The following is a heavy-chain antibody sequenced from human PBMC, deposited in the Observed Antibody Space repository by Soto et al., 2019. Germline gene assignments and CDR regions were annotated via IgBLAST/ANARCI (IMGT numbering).Heavy chain of an antibody. CDR1: GYSLTSYA. CDR3: ARDRLAKLLWFGEAPRDGMDV. CDR2: INAGNGNT. Sequence: ASVKVSCEDSGYSLTSYARHWVRQAPGQRLEWMGWINAGNGNTKYSQKFQGRVTITRDTSASTAYMELSSLRSEDTAVYYCARDRLAKLLWFGEAPRDGMDVWGQGTTVTVSS. D-gene: IGHD3-10*01. J-gene: IGHJ6*02. V-gene: IGHV1-3*01.